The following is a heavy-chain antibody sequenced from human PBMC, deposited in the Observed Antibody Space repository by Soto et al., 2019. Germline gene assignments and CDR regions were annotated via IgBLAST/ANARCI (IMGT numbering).Heavy chain of an antibody. CDR3: ARVLPPTVTTPRYYYYMDV. J-gene: IGHJ6*03. D-gene: IGHD4-17*01. Sequence: PSETLSLTCTVSGGSISSGGYYWSWIRQHPGKGLEWIGYIYYSGSTYYNPSLKSRVTISVDTSKNQFSLKLSSVTAADTAVYYYARVLPPTVTTPRYYYYMDVWGKGTTVTVSS. V-gene: IGHV4-31*03. CDR1: GGSISSGGYY. CDR2: IYYSGST.